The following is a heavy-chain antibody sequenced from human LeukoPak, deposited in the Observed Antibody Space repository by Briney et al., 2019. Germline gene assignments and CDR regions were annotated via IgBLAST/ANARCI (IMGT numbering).Heavy chain of an antibody. Sequence: GGSLRLSCAASGFTFSDYYMSWIRQAPGKGLEWISYISHSGSTIYYADPVKGRFTISRDNAKNSLFLQMNSLRAEDTAVYFCARGDRYYYYYMDVWGKGTTVTVSS. V-gene: IGHV3-11*04. CDR1: GFTFSDYY. CDR3: ARGDRYYYYYMDV. J-gene: IGHJ6*03. CDR2: ISHSGSTI.